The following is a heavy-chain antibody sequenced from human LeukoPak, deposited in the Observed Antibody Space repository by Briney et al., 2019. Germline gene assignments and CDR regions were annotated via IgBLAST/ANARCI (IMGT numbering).Heavy chain of an antibody. D-gene: IGHD3-10*01. CDR1: GFTFSSYA. V-gene: IGHV3-23*01. CDR2: ISGGGGST. J-gene: IGHJ3*02. Sequence: GGSLRLSCAASGFTFSSYAMSWVRQAPGKGLEWVSAISGGGGSTYYADSVKGRFTISRDNSKNTLYLQMNSLRAEDTAVYYCAKDHYYGSVNDAFDIWGQGTMVTVSS. CDR3: AKDHYYGSVNDAFDI.